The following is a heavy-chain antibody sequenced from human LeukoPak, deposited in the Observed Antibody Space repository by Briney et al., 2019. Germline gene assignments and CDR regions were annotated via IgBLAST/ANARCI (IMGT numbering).Heavy chain of an antibody. J-gene: IGHJ4*02. V-gene: IGHV3-33*01. CDR3: ARDRAATLDH. CDR2: VWYDGSQK. Sequence: GRSLTLSCAASGFTFSSHGMHWVRQAPGTGLEWVALVWYDGSQKYYADSVKGRFTISRDNSKNTLYLQMNSLRAEDTAVYYCARDRAATLDHWGQGTLVTVSS. CDR1: GFTFSSHG. D-gene: IGHD2-15*01.